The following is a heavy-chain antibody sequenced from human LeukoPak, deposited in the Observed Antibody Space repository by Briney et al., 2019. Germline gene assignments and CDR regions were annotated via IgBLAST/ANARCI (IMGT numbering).Heavy chain of an antibody. Sequence: SETLSLTCAVSGGSISSGGYSWSWIRQPPGKGLEWIGYIYHSGSTNYNPSLKSRVTISVDTSKNQFSLKLSSVTAADTAVYYCARARSGGYRPLDYWGQGTLVTVSS. CDR2: IYHSGST. CDR3: ARARSGGYRPLDY. CDR1: GGSISSGGYS. D-gene: IGHD1-26*01. J-gene: IGHJ4*02. V-gene: IGHV4-30-2*01.